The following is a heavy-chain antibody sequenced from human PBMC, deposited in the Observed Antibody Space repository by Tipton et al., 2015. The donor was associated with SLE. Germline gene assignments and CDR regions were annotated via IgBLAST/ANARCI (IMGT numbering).Heavy chain of an antibody. J-gene: IGHJ4*02. Sequence: TLSLTCSVSGGSMRSFSYSWGWIRQPPGKGLEWIGSIDYGWTTYYNPSLKSRVTISIDTSKNHFSLKLSSVTAADTAVYYCARHYGIMSTPLYYFDYWGQGTLVTVSS. CDR2: IDYGWTT. V-gene: IGHV4-39*07. D-gene: IGHD3-9*01. CDR1: GGSMRSFSYS. CDR3: ARHYGIMSTPLYYFDY.